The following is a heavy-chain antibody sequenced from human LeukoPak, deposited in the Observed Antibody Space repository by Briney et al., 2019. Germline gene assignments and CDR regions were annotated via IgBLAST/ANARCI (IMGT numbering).Heavy chain of an antibody. V-gene: IGHV3-30*04. CDR1: GFTFSSYP. Sequence: GGSLRLSCAASGFTFSSYPMHWVRQAPGKGLEWVAVISYDGSIKYYADSVKGRFTISRDNSKNTLHLQMNSLRAEDTAVYYCARDPNYGSGRGTFDYWGQGTPVTVSS. D-gene: IGHD3-10*01. CDR2: ISYDGSIK. J-gene: IGHJ4*02. CDR3: ARDPNYGSGRGTFDY.